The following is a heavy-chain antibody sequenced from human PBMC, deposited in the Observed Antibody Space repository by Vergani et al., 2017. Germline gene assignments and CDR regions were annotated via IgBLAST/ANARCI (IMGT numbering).Heavy chain of an antibody. D-gene: IGHD2-8*01. Sequence: VQLVESGGGLVKPGGSLRLSCAASGFTFSDFSMSWVRQAPGKGLEWVAFIGSSGPYINYADSVKGRFIISRDNTNNSLFLQLRSLRAEDADVYYCARDCTSGGCPDNYGMDVWGQGATVTVSS. V-gene: IGHV3-21*06. CDR2: IGSSGPYI. CDR1: GFTFSDFS. CDR3: ARDCTSGGCPDNYGMDV. J-gene: IGHJ6*02.